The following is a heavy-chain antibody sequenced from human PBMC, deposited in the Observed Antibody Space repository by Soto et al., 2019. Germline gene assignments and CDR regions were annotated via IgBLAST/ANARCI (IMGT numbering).Heavy chain of an antibody. CDR3: VRELVAWFDP. CDR1: GLTFGSFW. J-gene: IGHJ5*02. Sequence: GGSLRLSCAASGLTFGSFWMHWVRQAPGKGLVWVSRINSDGSRTNYADSVKGRFTISRDNAKNTLYLQMNSLRAEDTAIYYCVRELVAWFDPWGQGTLVTVSS. CDR2: INSDGSRT. V-gene: IGHV3-74*01. D-gene: IGHD3-3*02.